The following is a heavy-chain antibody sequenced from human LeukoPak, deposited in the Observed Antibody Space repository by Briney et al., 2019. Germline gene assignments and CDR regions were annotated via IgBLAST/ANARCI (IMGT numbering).Heavy chain of an antibody. CDR2: MYYSGST. V-gene: IGHV4-59*12. J-gene: IGHJ5*02. CDR3: ARGPQLEANWFDP. D-gene: IGHD6-13*01. CDR1: GGSISSYY. Sequence: SETLSLTCTVSGGSISSYYWSWIRQPPGKGLEYIGYMYYSGSTYHNPSLKSRVTMSVDTSKNQFSLQLNSVTPEDTAVYYCARGPQLEANWFDPWGQGTLVTVSS.